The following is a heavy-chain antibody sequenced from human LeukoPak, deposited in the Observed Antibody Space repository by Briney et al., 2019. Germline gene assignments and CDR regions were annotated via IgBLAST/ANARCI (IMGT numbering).Heavy chain of an antibody. CDR3: ARMYYYDSSGYPSVFWFDP. CDR2: IYHSGST. V-gene: IGHV4-30-2*01. CDR1: GGSISSGGYS. J-gene: IGHJ5*02. Sequence: TLSLTCAVSGGSISSGGYSWSWIRQPPGKGLEWIGYIYHSGSTYYNPSLKSRVTISVDRSKNQFSLKLSSVTAADTAVYYCARMYYYDSSGYPSVFWFDPWGQGTLVTVSS. D-gene: IGHD3-22*01.